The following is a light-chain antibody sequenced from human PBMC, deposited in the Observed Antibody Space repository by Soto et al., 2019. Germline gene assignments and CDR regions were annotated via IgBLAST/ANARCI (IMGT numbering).Light chain of an antibody. CDR2: EVN. Sequence: QSALTQPASVSGSPGQSITISCTGTSSDVGRYNLVSWYQQHPGKAPKLMIYEVNKRPSGVSNRFSGSKSGNTASLTISGLQAEDEADYYCCSYARSSTLYVFGSGTKLTVL. CDR3: CSYARSSTLYV. J-gene: IGLJ1*01. CDR1: SSDVGRYNL. V-gene: IGLV2-23*02.